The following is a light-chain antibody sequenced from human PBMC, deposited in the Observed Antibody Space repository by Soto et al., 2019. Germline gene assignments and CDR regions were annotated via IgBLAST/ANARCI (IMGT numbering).Light chain of an antibody. CDR3: QHYGNSPPIT. V-gene: IGKV3-20*01. CDR1: QPIGSDF. Sequence: EIVLTQSPGTMSLSPGERATLSCRSSQPIGSDFLAWYQQKPGQAPGLLSYGASRRATGIPDRFSSSGSGTDFTLTIRRLEPEDFAVYFCQHYGNSPPITFGRGTRLEIK. J-gene: IGKJ5*01. CDR2: GAS.